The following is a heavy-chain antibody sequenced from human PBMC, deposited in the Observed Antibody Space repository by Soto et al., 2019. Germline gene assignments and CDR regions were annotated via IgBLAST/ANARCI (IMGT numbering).Heavy chain of an antibody. CDR1: GDSVSSNSVA. CDR3: ARISYSSRARYFDS. D-gene: IGHD6-19*01. Sequence: SQTLSVTCAISGDSVSSNSVAWNWIRQSPSRGLEWLGRTYHRSQWYNDYALSVRSRISINPDTSKDQFSLRLNSVTPEDTAVYYCARISYSSRARYFDSWGQGTLVTVSS. V-gene: IGHV6-1*01. CDR2: TYHRSQWYN. J-gene: IGHJ4*02.